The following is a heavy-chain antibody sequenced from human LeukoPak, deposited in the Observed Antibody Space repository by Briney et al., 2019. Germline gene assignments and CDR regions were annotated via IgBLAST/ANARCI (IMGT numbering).Heavy chain of an antibody. D-gene: IGHD6-19*01. CDR2: FSWDGGST. CDR3: AKDLKYSSGWFGFWDY. J-gene: IGHJ4*02. CDR1: GFTFDDYA. V-gene: IGHV3-43D*03. Sequence: GGSLRLSCAASGFTFDDYAMQWVRQAPGKGLEWVALFSWDGGSTYYADSVKGRFTISRDNSKNSLYLRMNSLRAEDTALCYCAKDLKYSSGWFGFWDYWGQGTLVTVSS.